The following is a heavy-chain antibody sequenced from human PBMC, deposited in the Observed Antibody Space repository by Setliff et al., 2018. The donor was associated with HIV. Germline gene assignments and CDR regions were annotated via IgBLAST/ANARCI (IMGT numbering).Heavy chain of an antibody. CDR2: IIPMYGPA. J-gene: IGHJ4*02. V-gene: IGHV1-69*06. D-gene: IGHD2-21*01. CDR3: VAEMADGIYYFDY. Sequence: ASVKVSCKASGVTFSNCSISWVRQAPGQGLEWMGGIIPMYGPAHYAQKFQGRVTITADISTGIGYMEINRLRSDDTAAYYCVAEMADGIYYFDYWGQGTLVTVSS. CDR1: GVTFSNCS.